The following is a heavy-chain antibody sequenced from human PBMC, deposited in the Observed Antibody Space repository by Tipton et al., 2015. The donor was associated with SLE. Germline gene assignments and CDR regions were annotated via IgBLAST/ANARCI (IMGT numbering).Heavy chain of an antibody. Sequence: TLSLTCTVSGGSISSRDYHWGWIRQSPGKGLEWIGSFFHTESIHYNPSLKSRVTMSVDTSKNHFFLRVDSVTAADTAVYYCARHDYDSNGYYQHYLDYWGQGTLVTVSS. V-gene: IGHV4-39*01. J-gene: IGHJ4*02. CDR2: FFHTESI. CDR3: ARHDYDSNGYYQHYLDY. D-gene: IGHD3-22*01. CDR1: GGSISSRDYH.